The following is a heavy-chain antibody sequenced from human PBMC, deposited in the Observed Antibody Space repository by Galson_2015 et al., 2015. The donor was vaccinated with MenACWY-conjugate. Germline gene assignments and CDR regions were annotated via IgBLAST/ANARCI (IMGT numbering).Heavy chain of an antibody. CDR2: ISGGGHTT. D-gene: IGHD3-22*01. J-gene: IGHJ6*03. CDR3: AKGVTTLQGITLYYYYYYMDV. CDR1: GFTFSTYA. Sequence: SLRLSCAASGFTFSTYAMNWVRLAPGKGLESVSTISGGGHTTYYADSVKGRFTISRDNSKNTLYLQLNSLRAEDTAVYFCAKGVTTLQGITLYYYYYYMDVWGKGTTVTVSS. V-gene: IGHV3-23*01.